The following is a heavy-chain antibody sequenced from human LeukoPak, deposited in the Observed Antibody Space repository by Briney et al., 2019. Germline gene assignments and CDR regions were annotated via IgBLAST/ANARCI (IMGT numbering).Heavy chain of an antibody. D-gene: IGHD1-26*01. CDR2: ISGSGGST. J-gene: IGHJ4*02. V-gene: IGHV3-23*01. CDR1: GFTFSSYA. CDR3: AKGGVGPTYYFDY. Sequence: GGCLRLSCAASGFTFSSYAMSWVRQAPGKGLEWVSAISGSGGSTYYADSVKGRFTISRDNSKNTLYLQMNSLRAEDTAVYYCAKGGVGPTYYFDYWGQGTLVTVSS.